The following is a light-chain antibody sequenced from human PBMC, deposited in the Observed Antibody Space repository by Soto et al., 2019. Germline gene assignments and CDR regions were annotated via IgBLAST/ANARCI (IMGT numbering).Light chain of an antibody. Sequence: CQSPGQPNTVSWGRTINHGGGYNYISWYQQHPGKAPKLMIYDVSNRPSGVSNRFSGSKSGNTASLTISGLQAEDEADYYCSSYTSSSTLGYVFGTGTKVTVL. CDR2: DVS. J-gene: IGLJ1*01. CDR1: INHGGGYNY. V-gene: IGLV2-14*04. CDR3: SSYTSSSTLGYV.